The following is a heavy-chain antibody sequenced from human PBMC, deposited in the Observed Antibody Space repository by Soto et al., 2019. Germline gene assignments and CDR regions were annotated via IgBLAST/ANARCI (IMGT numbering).Heavy chain of an antibody. V-gene: IGHV4-59*01. CDR2: IYYSGST. J-gene: IGHJ6*02. D-gene: IGHD5-18*01. Sequence: SETLSLTCTVSGGSISSYYWSWIRQPPGKGLEWIGYIYYSGSTNYNPSLKSRVTISVDTSKNQFSLKLSSATAADTAVYYCARDGTAMVPSYGMDVWGQGXTVTVYS. CDR1: GGSISSYY. CDR3: ARDGTAMVPSYGMDV.